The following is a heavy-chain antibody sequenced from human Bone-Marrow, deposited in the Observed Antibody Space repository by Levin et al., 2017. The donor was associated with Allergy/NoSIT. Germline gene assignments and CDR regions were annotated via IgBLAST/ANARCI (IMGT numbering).Heavy chain of an antibody. CDR1: GYTFTGYY. CDR3: ARGAARRLFDY. D-gene: IGHD6-6*01. J-gene: IGHJ4*02. CDR2: INPNSGGT. V-gene: IGHV1-2*04. Sequence: GESLKISCKASGYTFTGYYMHWVRQAPGQGLEWMGWINPNSGGTNYAQKFQGWVTMTRDTSISTAYMELSRLRSDDTAVYYCARGAARRLFDYWGQGTLVTVSS.